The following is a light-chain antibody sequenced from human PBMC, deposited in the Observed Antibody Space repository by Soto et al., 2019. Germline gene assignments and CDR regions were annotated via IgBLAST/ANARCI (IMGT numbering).Light chain of an antibody. CDR2: KAS. CDR3: QQYNTFST. J-gene: IGKJ1*01. Sequence: DVQMTQSPSTLSASVGDRVTITCRASQSIDIWLAWYQLKPGKAPNLLIYKASTLETGVPSRFTGSGSGTEFTLTISSLQPDDFATYYCQQYNTFSTFGQGTKVEMK. CDR1: QSIDIW. V-gene: IGKV1-5*03.